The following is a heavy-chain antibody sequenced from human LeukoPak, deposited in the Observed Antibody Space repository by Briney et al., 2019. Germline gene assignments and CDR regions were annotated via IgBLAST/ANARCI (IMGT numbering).Heavy chain of an antibody. CDR1: GFTFSSYA. D-gene: IGHD4-17*01. Sequence: GGSLRLSCAASGFTFSSYAMHWVRQAPGKGLEYVSSISSNGGSTYYANSVKGRFTISRDNSKNTLYLQMGSLRAEDMAVYYCARARRYGDPFFDYWGQGTLVTVSS. CDR3: ARARRYGDPFFDY. CDR2: ISSNGGST. J-gene: IGHJ4*02. V-gene: IGHV3-64*01.